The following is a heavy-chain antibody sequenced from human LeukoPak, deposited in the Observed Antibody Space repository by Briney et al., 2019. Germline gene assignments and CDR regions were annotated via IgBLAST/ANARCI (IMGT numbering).Heavy chain of an antibody. CDR1: GFTFSNYW. Sequence: GGSLRLSCAASGFTFSNYWMSWVRQAPGKGLEWVANIKQDGSEKYYVDSVKGRFTISRDNAKNSLYLQMNSLRAEDTAVYYCARDGSSSWYWATKMFYYYGMDVWGQGTMVTVSS. J-gene: IGHJ6*02. D-gene: IGHD6-13*01. CDR3: ARDGSSSWYWATKMFYYYGMDV. CDR2: IKQDGSEK. V-gene: IGHV3-7*01.